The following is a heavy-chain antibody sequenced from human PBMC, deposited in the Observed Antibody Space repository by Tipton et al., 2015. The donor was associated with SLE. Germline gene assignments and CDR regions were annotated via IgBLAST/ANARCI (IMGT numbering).Heavy chain of an antibody. CDR3: ARPYRA. Sequence: TLSLTCSVSGGSINVGFYYWSWIRQHPGKGLEWIGYIYYSGSTYYNPSLKSRVVISMDTSKNQFSLRLTSVTAADTAVYYCARPYRAWGQGTLVTVSS. CDR2: IYYSGST. J-gene: IGHJ4*02. V-gene: IGHV4-31*03. D-gene: IGHD1-14*01. CDR1: GGSINVGFYY.